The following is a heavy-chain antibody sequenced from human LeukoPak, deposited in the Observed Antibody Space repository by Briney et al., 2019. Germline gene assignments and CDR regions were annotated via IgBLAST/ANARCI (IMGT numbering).Heavy chain of an antibody. CDR1: GYTFSGYY. D-gene: IGHD2-15*01. J-gene: IGHJ6*02. CDR2: INPNSGGT. Sequence: GASVKVSCKASGYTFSGYYLHWVRQAPGQELEWMGWINPNSGGTNYAQKFQGRVTMTRDTSISTAYMELSRLRSDDTAVYYCARDGYCSGGSCYSGVDYGMDVWGQGTTVTVSS. CDR3: ARDGYCSGGSCYSGVDYGMDV. V-gene: IGHV1-2*02.